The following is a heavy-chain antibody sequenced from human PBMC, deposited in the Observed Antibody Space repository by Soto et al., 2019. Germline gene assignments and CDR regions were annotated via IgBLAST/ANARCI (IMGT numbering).Heavy chain of an antibody. J-gene: IGHJ6*02. CDR2: IYYTGGT. Sequence: SEPLSLPSSVSGGSITSVTFSWTWILQPPAKGLEFIGSIYYTGGTYYNPSLKSRVTISVDTSKNQFSLKLSSVTAADTAVYYCARDLGGLTYYDFWSGYPYYGMDVWGQGTTVTVSS. CDR3: ARDLGGLTYYDFWSGYPYYGMDV. D-gene: IGHD3-3*01. CDR1: GGSITSVTFS. V-gene: IGHV4-30-2*01.